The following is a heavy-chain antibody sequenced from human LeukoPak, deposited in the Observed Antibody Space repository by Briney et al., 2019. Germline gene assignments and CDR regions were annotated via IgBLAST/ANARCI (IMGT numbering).Heavy chain of an antibody. V-gene: IGHV3-9*01. CDR2: ISWNSGSI. CDR3: AQGSEQPEYFQH. Sequence: GGSLRLSCATSGFSFEDYAMHWVRQAPGKGLEWVSGISWNSGSIGYADSVKGRFTISRDNAKNSLYLQMNSLRAEDTALYYCAQGSEQPEYFQHWGQGTLVPVSS. D-gene: IGHD6-13*01. J-gene: IGHJ1*01. CDR1: GFSFEDYA.